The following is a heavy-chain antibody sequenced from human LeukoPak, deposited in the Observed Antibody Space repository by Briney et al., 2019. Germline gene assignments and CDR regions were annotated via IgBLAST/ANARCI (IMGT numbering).Heavy chain of an antibody. J-gene: IGHJ6*02. CDR3: ASGGLYGSGSYYTRPDYYYYGMDV. V-gene: IGHV1-18*04. CDR2: ISAYNGNT. Sequence: ASVKVSRKASGYTFTGYYMHWVRQAPGQGLEWMGWISAYNGNTNYAQKLQGRVTMTTDTSTSTAYMELRSLRSDDTAVYYCASGGLYGSGSYYTRPDYYYYGMDVWGQGTTVTVSS. CDR1: GYTFTGYY. D-gene: IGHD3-10*01.